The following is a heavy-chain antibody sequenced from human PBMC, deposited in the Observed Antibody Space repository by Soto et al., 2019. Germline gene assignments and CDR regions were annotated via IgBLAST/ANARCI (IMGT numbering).Heavy chain of an antibody. D-gene: IGHD2-15*01. J-gene: IGHJ5*01. CDR3: ATDMPLAATGFAWFDS. CDR1: NGSINSRKW. V-gene: IGHV4-4*02. CDR2: IYHSGAT. Sequence: QARLQESGPGLVKPSGTLSLTCTVSNGSINSRKWWSWVRQSPQLGLEYIGDIYHSGATNYKPSLKSRDTISLDESKNDFSLRLAPVTAADTAVDYCATDMPLAATGFAWFDSWGQGIRVTVSS.